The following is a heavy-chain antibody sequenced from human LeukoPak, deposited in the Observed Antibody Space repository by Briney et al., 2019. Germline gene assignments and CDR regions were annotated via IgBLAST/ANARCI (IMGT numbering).Heavy chain of an antibody. CDR3: AKDRYYDSSGPSDY. Sequence: GGSLRLTCAASGFTFRSYAMSWVRQAPGKGLEWVSVISGSGGSTYYADSVKGRFTISRDNSKNTLYLQMNSLRAEDTAVYYCAKDRYYDSSGPSDYWGQGTLVTVSS. D-gene: IGHD3-22*01. V-gene: IGHV3-23*01. CDR1: GFTFRSYA. CDR2: ISGSGGST. J-gene: IGHJ4*02.